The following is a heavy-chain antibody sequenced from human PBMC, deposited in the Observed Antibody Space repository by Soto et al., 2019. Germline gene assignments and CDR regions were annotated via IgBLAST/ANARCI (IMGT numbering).Heavy chain of an antibody. CDR1: GFTLTTYG. J-gene: IGHJ4*02. V-gene: IGHV3-21*01. D-gene: IGHD2-8*01. CDR3: ARKGVSNLDY. CDR2: ISSRTGRSK. Sequence: GGSLRLSCAASGFTLTTYGMNWVRQASGKGLEWVSFISSRTGRSKDYSDSVRGRWTVSRDNAKNSVYFQMNSLRVADTAVYYCARKGVSNLDYSGQGTLLTVSS.